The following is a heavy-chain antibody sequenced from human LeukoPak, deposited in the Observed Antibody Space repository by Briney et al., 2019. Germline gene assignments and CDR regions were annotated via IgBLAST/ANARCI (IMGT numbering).Heavy chain of an antibody. J-gene: IGHJ4*02. CDR1: GFTFSNSA. V-gene: IGHV3-21*01. CDR3: ARDSLTMIVGRQKRGLDY. CDR2: IRSSTTYV. D-gene: IGHD3-22*01. Sequence: GGSLRLSCAASGFTFSNSAMSWVRQAPGKGLAWVSSIRSSTTYVYYADSVKGRFTISRDNAKNSLYLQMNSLRAEDTAVYYCARDSLTMIVGRQKRGLDYWGQGTLVTVSS.